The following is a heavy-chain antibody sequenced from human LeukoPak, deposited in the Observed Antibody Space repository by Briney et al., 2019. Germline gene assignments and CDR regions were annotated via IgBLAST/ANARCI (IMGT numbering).Heavy chain of an antibody. Sequence: SETLSLTCTVSGGSISSYYWSWIRQPPGKGLEWIGEIYHSGSTNYNPSLKSRVTISVDKSKNQFSLKLSSVTAADTAVYYCARALDYDILTGYYNYYYYMDVWGKGTTVTVSS. CDR1: GGSISSYY. CDR2: IYHSGST. V-gene: IGHV4-59*12. J-gene: IGHJ6*03. D-gene: IGHD3-9*01. CDR3: ARALDYDILTGYYNYYYYMDV.